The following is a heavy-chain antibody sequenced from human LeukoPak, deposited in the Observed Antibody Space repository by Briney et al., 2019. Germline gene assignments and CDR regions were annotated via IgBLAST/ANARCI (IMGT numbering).Heavy chain of an antibody. CDR2: IIPIFGTA. CDR3: ARRTSSIYYYYYGMDV. CDR1: GGTFSSYA. D-gene: IGHD6-6*01. J-gene: IGHJ6*02. Sequence: VASVKVSCKASGGTFSSYAISWVRQAPGQGLEWMGGIIPIFGTANYAQKFQGRVTITADESTSTAYMELSSLRSEDTAVYYCARRTSSIYYYYYGMDVWGQGTTVTVSS. V-gene: IGHV1-69*13.